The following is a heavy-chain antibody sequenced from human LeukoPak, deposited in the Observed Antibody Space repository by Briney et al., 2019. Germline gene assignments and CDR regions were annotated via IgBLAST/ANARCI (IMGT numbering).Heavy chain of an antibody. V-gene: IGHV1-69*01. D-gene: IGHD3-22*01. CDR2: IIPIFATA. CDR3: ARGPITTRSHFDY. CDR1: GGTFSSYA. J-gene: IGHJ4*02. Sequence: SVKVSCKASGGTFSSYAISWVRQAPGQGLEWMGGIIPIFATANYAQKFQGRVTITADESTSTAYMELSSLRSEDTAAYYCARGPITTRSHFDYWGQGTLVTVSS.